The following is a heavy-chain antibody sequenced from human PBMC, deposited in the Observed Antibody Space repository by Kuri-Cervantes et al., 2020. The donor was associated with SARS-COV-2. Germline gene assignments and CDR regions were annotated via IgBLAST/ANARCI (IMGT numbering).Heavy chain of an antibody. CDR1: GGSFSGYY. D-gene: IGHD3-3*01. CDR2: INHSGST. J-gene: IGHJ6*03. V-gene: IGHV4-34*01. CDR3: ARYGVYYYYYYMDV. Sequence: SETLSLTCAVYGGSFSGYYWSWIRQPPGKGLEWIGEINHSGSTNYNPSLKSRVTISVDTSKNQFSLKLSSVTAADTAVYYCARYGVYYYYYYMDVWGKGTTVTDSS.